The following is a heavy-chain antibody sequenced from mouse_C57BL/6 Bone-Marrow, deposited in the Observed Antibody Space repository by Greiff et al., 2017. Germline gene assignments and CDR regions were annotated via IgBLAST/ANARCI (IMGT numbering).Heavy chain of an antibody. CDR3: ARRAGTNYAMDY. CDR2: ISNLAYSI. V-gene: IGHV5-15*01. CDR1: GFTFSDYG. J-gene: IGHJ4*01. Sequence: EVKLMESGGGLVQPGGSLKLSCAASGFTFSDYGMAWVRQAPRKGPEWVAFISNLAYSIYYADTVTGRFPISRENAKNTLYLEMSSLRSEDTAMYYCARRAGTNYAMDYWGQGTSVTVSS. D-gene: IGHD4-1*01.